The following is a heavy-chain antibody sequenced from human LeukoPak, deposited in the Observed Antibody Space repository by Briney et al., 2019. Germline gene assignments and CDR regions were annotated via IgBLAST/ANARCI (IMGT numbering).Heavy chain of an antibody. J-gene: IGHJ4*02. V-gene: IGHV1-46*01. Sequence: LRASVKVSCKASGYTFTSYYMHWVRQAPGQGLEWMGIINPSGGSTSYAQKFQGRVTMTRDTSTRTVYMELSSLRSEDTAVYYCARVPYTGYSSGWYGYYFDYWGQGTLVTVSS. CDR3: ARVPYTGYSSGWYGYYFDY. CDR2: INPSGGST. D-gene: IGHD6-19*01. CDR1: GYTFTSYY.